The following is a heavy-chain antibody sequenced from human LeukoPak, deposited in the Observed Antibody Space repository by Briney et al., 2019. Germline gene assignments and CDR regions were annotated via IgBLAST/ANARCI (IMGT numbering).Heavy chain of an antibody. CDR3: ARARVPGELNY. J-gene: IGHJ4*02. CDR2: ISNSGSSK. Sequence: PGGSLRLSCAASGFTFSSCEMNWVRQAPGKGLEGLSYISNSGSSKYYADSVRGRFTISRENAKNSLYLQMNSMRAEDTAVYYCARARVPGELNYWGQGTLVTVSS. V-gene: IGHV3-48*03. D-gene: IGHD3-10*01. CDR1: GFTFSSCE.